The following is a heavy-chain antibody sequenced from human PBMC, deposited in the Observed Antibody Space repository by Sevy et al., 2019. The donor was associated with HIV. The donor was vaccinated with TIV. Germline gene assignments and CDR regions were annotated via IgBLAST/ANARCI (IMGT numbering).Heavy chain of an antibody. V-gene: IGHV1-8*01. Sequence: ASVKVSCEASGYTFTSYDINWVRQATGQGLEWMGWMNPTSGNTVYAQNFQGRVTFTRDASIDTAYMELSSLRSEDTAVYYCARGDCSGGNCYWGFDYWGQRTMVTVSS. CDR1: GYTFTSYD. J-gene: IGHJ4*02. D-gene: IGHD2-15*01. CDR3: ARGDCSGGNCYWGFDY. CDR2: MNPTSGNT.